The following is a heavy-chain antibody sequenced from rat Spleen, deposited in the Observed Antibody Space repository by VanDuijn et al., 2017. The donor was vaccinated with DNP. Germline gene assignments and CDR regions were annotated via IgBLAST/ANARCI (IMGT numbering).Heavy chain of an antibody. Sequence: QVQLRESGPGLVQPSETLSLTCTVSGFSLTNSGVNWVRQPPMKGLEWMGTIWNDGSTAYNSALKSRLTISRDTSKSQVFLKMNSLQTEDTAIYFCARSDTLFDYWGQGVMVTVSS. CDR1: GFSLTNSG. V-gene: IGHV2-70*01. D-gene: IGHD2-1*01. CDR2: IWNDGST. J-gene: IGHJ2*01. CDR3: ARSDTLFDY.